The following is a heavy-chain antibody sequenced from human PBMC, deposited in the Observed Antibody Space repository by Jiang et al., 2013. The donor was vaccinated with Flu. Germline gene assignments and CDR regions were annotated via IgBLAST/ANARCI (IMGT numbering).Heavy chain of an antibody. Sequence: AISGSGGSTYYADSVKGRFTISRDNSKNTLYLQMNSLRAEDTAVYYRAKDAAGYNSFDYWGPGNPGHRLL. CDR2: ISGSGGST. D-gene: IGHD5-24*01. CDR3: AKDAAGYNSFDY. J-gene: IGHJ4*02. V-gene: IGHV3-23*01.